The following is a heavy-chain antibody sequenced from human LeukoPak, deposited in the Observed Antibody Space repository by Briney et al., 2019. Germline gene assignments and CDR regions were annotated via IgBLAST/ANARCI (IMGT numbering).Heavy chain of an antibody. CDR1: GGSISSYY. V-gene: IGHV4-4*09. D-gene: IGHD5-18*01. CDR2: TYTSGST. J-gene: IGHJ5*02. CDR3: ARHGGYSFIGGWFDP. Sequence: PSETLPLTCTVSGGSISSYYWSWIRQPPGKGLEWIGYTYTSGSTNYNPSLKSRVTISVDTSKNQFSLKLSSVTAADTAVYYCARHGGYSFIGGWFDPWGQGTLVTVSS.